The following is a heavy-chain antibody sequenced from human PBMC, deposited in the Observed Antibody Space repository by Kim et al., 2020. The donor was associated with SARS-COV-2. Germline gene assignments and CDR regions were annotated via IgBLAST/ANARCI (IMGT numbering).Heavy chain of an antibody. Sequence: GGSLRLSCAASGFTFSSYAMSWVRQAPEKGLEWVSGISASGATPYYADSVKGRFTISRDNSKNTLYLQMNSLRAEDTAVYYCAKVNDYGDYLHWYFDLWGRGTLVTVSS. J-gene: IGHJ2*01. V-gene: IGHV3-23*01. D-gene: IGHD4-17*01. CDR3: AKVNDYGDYLHWYFDL. CDR1: GFTFSSYA. CDR2: ISASGATP.